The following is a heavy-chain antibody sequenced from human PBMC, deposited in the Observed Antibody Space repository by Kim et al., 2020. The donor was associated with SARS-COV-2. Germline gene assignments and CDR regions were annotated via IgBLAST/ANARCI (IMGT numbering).Heavy chain of an antibody. J-gene: IGHJ6*02. V-gene: IGHV3-7*03. Sequence: GGSLRLSCAASGFTFSSYWMSWVRQAPGKGLEWVANIKQDGSEKYYVDSVKGRFTISRDNAKNSLYLQMNSLRAEDTAVYYCAYVESEKPTIFGEGVWGQGTTVTVSS. D-gene: IGHD3-9*01. CDR2: IKQDGSEK. CDR1: GFTFSSYW. CDR3: AYVESEKPTIFGEGV.